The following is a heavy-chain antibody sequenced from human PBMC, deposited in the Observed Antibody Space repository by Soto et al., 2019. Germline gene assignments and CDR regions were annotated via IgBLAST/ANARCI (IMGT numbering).Heavy chain of an antibody. CDR1: GGSISSGGYS. CDR2: IYHSGST. V-gene: IGHV4-30-2*01. D-gene: IGHD2-21*01. J-gene: IGHJ4*02. CDR3: ARVRGGGDCFDY. Sequence: QLQLQKSGSGLVKPSQTLSLTCAVSGGSISSGGYSWSWIRQPPGKGLEWIGYIYHSGSTYYNPSLKSRVTISVDRSKNQFSLKLSSVTAADTAVYYCARVRGGGDCFDYWGQGTLVTVSS.